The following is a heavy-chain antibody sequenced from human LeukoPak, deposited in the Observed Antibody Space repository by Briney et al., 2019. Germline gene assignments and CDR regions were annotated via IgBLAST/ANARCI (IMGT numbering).Heavy chain of an antibody. V-gene: IGHV3-7*01. CDR3: ARATLVYYYYYMDV. CDR1: GFTFRSYW. D-gene: IGHD6-6*01. Sequence: GGSLRLSCVASGFTFRSYWMSWVRQAPGKGLEWVANIKQDGSEKYYVDSVKGRFTISRDNAKNSLYLQMNSLRAEDTAVYYCARATLVYYYYYMDVWGKGTTVTVSS. J-gene: IGHJ6*03. CDR2: IKQDGSEK.